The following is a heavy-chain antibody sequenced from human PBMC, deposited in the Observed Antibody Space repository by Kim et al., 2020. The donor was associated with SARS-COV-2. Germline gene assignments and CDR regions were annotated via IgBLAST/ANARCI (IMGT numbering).Heavy chain of an antibody. CDR3: AKDRVVRGVMGAFAS. Sequence: GGSLRLSCAASGFTFSSYAMSWVRQAPGKGLEWVSTISGSGGDTYYADSVKGRFTISRDNSKNTIYLQMNSLGAQDTAVYYCAKDRVVRGVMGAFASWCQGTLVTVSS. V-gene: IGHV3-23*01. CDR2: ISGSGGDT. J-gene: IGHJ4*02. CDR1: GFTFSSYA. D-gene: IGHD3-10*01.